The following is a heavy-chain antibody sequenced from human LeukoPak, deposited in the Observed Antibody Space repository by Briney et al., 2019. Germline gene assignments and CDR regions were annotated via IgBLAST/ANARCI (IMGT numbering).Heavy chain of an antibody. J-gene: IGHJ4*02. CDR2: VGIAADT. D-gene: IGHD1-26*01. V-gene: IGHV3-13*01. CDR1: GFTFSDHA. Sequence: GGSLRLSCAASGFTFSDHAMHWVRQAPGKGLEWVSAVGIAADTFYPGSVKGRFTISRENAKTSLYLQINSLRVEDTAVYYCVRQKKSHGNFDYWGQGTLVTVSS. CDR3: VRQKKSHGNFDY.